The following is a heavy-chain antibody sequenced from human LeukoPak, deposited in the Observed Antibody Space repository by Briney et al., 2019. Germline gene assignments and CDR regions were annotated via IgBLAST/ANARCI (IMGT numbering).Heavy chain of an antibody. CDR2: IYHSGST. CDR3: ARNVDTAMAGFDY. J-gene: IGHJ4*02. V-gene: IGHV4-38-2*02. D-gene: IGHD5-18*01. Sequence: SETLSLTCSVSGDSISLSFYYWGWIRQPPGKGLEWIGSIYHSGSTYYNPSLKSRVTISVDTSKNQFSLKLSSVTAADTAVYYCARNVDTAMAGFDYWGQGTLVTVSS. CDR1: GDSISLSFYY.